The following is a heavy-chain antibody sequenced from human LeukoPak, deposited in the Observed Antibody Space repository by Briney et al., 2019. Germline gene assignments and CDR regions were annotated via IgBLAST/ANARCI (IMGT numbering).Heavy chain of an antibody. CDR3: ARVLSTVTTPAGRHFDP. J-gene: IGHJ5*02. CDR2: IYYSGGT. V-gene: IGHV4-59*01. Sequence: SETLSLTCTVSGGSISSYYWSWIRQPPGKGLEWIGYIYYSGGTNYNPSLKSRVTISVDTSKNQFSLKLSSVTAADTAVYYCARVLSTVTTPAGRHFDPWGQGTLVTVSS. CDR1: GGSISSYY. D-gene: IGHD4-17*01.